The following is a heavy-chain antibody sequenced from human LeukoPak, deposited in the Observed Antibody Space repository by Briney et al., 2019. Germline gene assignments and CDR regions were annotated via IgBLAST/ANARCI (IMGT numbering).Heavy chain of an antibody. Sequence: ASVKVSCKASGYTFTSYGISWVRQAPGQGLEWMGWISAYNGNTNYAQKLQGRVTVTTDTSTSTAYMELRSLRSDDTAVYYCARVQPLLYPFDYWGQGTLVTVSS. CDR1: GYTFTSYG. D-gene: IGHD2-2*02. J-gene: IGHJ4*02. CDR3: ARVQPLLYPFDY. V-gene: IGHV1-18*01. CDR2: ISAYNGNT.